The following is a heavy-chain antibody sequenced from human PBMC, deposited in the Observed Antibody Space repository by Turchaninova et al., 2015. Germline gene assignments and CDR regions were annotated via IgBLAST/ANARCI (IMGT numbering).Heavy chain of an antibody. CDR2: IIPIFGTA. CDR1: GATCSSYA. J-gene: IGHJ1*01. D-gene: IGHD6-13*01. V-gene: IGHV1-69*01. Sequence: QLQLVQSWAEVKKPGSRWKVSCKDAGATCSSYASSWGGQAPGQVLEGMGGIIPIFGTANYAQKFQGRVTITADESTSTAYMELSSLRSEDTAVYYCARDRQQLVLEYFQHWGQGTLVTVSS. CDR3: ARDRQQLVLEYFQH.